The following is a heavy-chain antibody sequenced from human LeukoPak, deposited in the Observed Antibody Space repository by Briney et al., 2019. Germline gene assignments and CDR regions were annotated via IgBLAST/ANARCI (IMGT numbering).Heavy chain of an antibody. D-gene: IGHD2-21*01. CDR1: GFTFSSYG. CDR2: ISYDGSNE. V-gene: IGHV3-30*03. J-gene: IGHJ5*02. CDR3: AGGTYLWNWFDP. Sequence: GGSLRLSCAASGFTFSSYGMHWVRQAPGKGLEWVAVISYDGSNEYYADSVKGRFTISRDNSKNTLYLQMSSLRAEDTAVYYCAGGTYLWNWFDPWGQGTLVTVSS.